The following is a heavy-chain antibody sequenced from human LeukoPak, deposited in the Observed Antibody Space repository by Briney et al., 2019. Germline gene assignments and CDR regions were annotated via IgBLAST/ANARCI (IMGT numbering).Heavy chain of an antibody. D-gene: IGHD1-26*01. CDR3: ARDSVGATNYDY. CDR1: GFTFSSYA. Sequence: GGSLRLSCAASGFTFSSYAMHWVRQAPDKGLEWVTVISYDGSSKYYADSVKGRFTISRDNSKNTLYLQMNSLRAEDTAVYYCARDSVGATNYDYWGQGTLVTVSS. V-gene: IGHV3-30-3*01. J-gene: IGHJ4*02. CDR2: ISYDGSSK.